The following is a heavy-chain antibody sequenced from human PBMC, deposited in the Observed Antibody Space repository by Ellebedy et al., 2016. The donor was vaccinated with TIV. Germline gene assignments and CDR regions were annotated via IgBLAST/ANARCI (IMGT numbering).Heavy chain of an antibody. J-gene: IGHJ5*01. CDR1: GFTFSTFY. CDR2: IKEDGSQQ. CDR3: ARGYTVGS. V-gene: IGHV3-7*01. D-gene: IGHD5-18*01. Sequence: GESLKISCTASGFTFSTFYMNWVRQAPGKGLEWVANIKEDGSQQNYVDSVKGRFTISRDNAKTSLYLQMNTLRVEDTGVYYCARGYTVGSWGQGALVTVSS.